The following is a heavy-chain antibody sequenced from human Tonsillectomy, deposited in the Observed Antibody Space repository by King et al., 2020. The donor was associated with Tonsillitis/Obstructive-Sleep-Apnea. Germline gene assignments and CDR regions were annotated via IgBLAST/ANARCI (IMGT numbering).Heavy chain of an antibody. V-gene: IGHV3-30*18. Sequence: VQLVESGGGVVQPGRSLRLSCAASGFTFSNYGMHWVRQAPGKGLEWVAVISYDGSYKYYADSVKGRFTISRDNSKNTLYLQMNSLRAEDTAVYYCAKDIDERIHYAPGTGYYGMDVWGQGTTVTVSS. J-gene: IGHJ6*02. CDR1: GFTFSNYG. D-gene: IGHD2-2*01. CDR2: ISYDGSYK. CDR3: AKDIDERIHYAPGTGYYGMDV.